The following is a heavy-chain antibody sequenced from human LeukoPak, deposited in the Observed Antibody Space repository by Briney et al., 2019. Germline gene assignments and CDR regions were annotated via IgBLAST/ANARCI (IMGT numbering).Heavy chain of an antibody. CDR1: GYTFTSYA. CDR3: ARDICSSTSCYADY. V-gene: IGHV1-3*01. Sequence: GASVKVSCKASGYTFTSYAIHWVRQAPGQRLEWMGWINAGNGNTKYSQKFQGRVSITRDTSARTAYMEVSSLRSEDTAVYYCARDICSSTSCYADYWGQGTLVTVSS. D-gene: IGHD2-2*01. CDR2: INAGNGNT. J-gene: IGHJ4*02.